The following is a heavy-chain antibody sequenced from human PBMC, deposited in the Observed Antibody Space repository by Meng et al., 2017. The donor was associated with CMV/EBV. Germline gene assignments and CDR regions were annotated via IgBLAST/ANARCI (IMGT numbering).Heavy chain of an antibody. CDR1: GGSISSYY. Sequence: GSLRLSCTVSGGSISSYYLSWIRQPPGKGLEWIGYIYYSGSTNYNPSLKSRVTISVDTSKNQFSLKLSSVTAADTAVYYCAAVVPAAPGYYFDYWGQGTLVTVSS. CDR3: AAVVPAAPGYYFDY. J-gene: IGHJ4*02. D-gene: IGHD2-2*01. CDR2: IYYSGST. V-gene: IGHV4-59*01.